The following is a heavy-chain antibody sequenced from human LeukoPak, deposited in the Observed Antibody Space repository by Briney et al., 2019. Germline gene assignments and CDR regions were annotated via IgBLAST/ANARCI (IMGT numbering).Heavy chain of an antibody. D-gene: IGHD3-16*01. J-gene: IGHJ3*02. V-gene: IGHV3-9*01. Sequence: GGSLRLSCTASGFTFDDYAMHWVRQAPGKGLEWVSGISWNSGSIGYADSVKGRFTISRDNAKNSLYLQMNSLRAEDTALYYCAKDVYRSGEYAFDIWGQGTMVTASS. CDR1: GFTFDDYA. CDR3: AKDVYRSGEYAFDI. CDR2: ISWNSGSI.